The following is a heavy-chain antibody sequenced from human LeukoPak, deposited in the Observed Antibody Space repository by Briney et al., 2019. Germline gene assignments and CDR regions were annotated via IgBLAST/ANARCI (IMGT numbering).Heavy chain of an antibody. CDR3: ARVGNFDY. CDR2: IRGSGTPI. V-gene: IGHV3-48*03. CDR1: GFTLTGYE. J-gene: IGHJ4*02. Sequence: GGSLRLSCEVSGFTLTGYEMNWVSQPPGKGMEWVSYIRGSGTPIYYTNSMTGRFTISRDNAKHSIYLQMNSLRAEDTAVYYCARVGNFDYWGQGTLVTVSS.